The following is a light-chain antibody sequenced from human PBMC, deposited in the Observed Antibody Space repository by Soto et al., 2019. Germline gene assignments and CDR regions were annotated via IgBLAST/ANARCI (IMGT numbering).Light chain of an antibody. CDR2: TTN. Sequence: QSVLTQPPSASGTPGQRVTISCSGSSSTIGSKTLNWYQHLPGSAPKLLIYTTNQRPSGVPDRFSGSKSGTSASLAITGLQAEDEADYYCQSYDSSLSGHVVFGGGTKLTVL. V-gene: IGLV1-44*01. J-gene: IGLJ2*01. CDR3: QSYDSSLSGHVV. CDR1: SSTIGSKT.